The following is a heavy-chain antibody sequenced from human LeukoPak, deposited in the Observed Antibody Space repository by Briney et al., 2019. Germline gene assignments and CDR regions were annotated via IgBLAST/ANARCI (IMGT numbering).Heavy chain of an antibody. J-gene: IGHJ4*02. D-gene: IGHD3-10*01. CDR2: IYSGGST. CDR1: GFTFSSYS. Sequence: GGSLRLSCAASGFTFSSYSMNWVRQAPGKGLEWVSVIYSGGSTYYADSVKGRFTISRDNSKNTLYLQMNSLRAEDTAVYYCARDYYGSGSLDYWGQGTLVTVSS. V-gene: IGHV3-53*01. CDR3: ARDYYGSGSLDY.